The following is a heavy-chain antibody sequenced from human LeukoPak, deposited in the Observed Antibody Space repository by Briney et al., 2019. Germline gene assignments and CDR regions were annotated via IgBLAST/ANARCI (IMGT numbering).Heavy chain of an antibody. D-gene: IGHD3-22*01. V-gene: IGHV3-7*01. J-gene: IGHJ6*03. CDR1: EFTLSIYW. CDR3: ARVVYYYDSSGYYYGKYYYYYMDV. CDR2: IKQDGSEK. Sequence: PGGSLRLSCAASEFTLSIYWMSWVRQAPGKGLEWVANIKQDGSEKYYVDSVKGRFTISRDNAKNSLYLQMNSLRAEDTAVYYCARVVYYYDSSGYYYGKYYYYYMDVWGKGTTVTVSS.